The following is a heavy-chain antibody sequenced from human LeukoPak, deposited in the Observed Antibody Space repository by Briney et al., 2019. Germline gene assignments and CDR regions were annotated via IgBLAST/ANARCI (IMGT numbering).Heavy chain of an antibody. Sequence: SETLSLTSTVSGGSISSSSYYWGWIRQPPGKGLEWIGSIYYSGSTYYNPSLKSRVTISVDTSKNQFSLKLSSVTAADTAVNYCARLGSGQNWFDPWGQGTLVTVSS. CDR3: ARLGSGQNWFDP. CDR1: GGSISSSSYY. V-gene: IGHV4-39*01. D-gene: IGHD6-19*01. CDR2: IYYSGST. J-gene: IGHJ5*02.